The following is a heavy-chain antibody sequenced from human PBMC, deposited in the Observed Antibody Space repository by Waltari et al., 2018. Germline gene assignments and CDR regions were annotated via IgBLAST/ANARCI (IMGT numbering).Heavy chain of an antibody. CDR2: ISGYNGVT. D-gene: IGHD4-4*01. V-gene: IGHV1-18*01. J-gene: IGHJ3*02. CDR1: GYMFSNYG. CDR3: ARGGLQPHAFGI. Sequence: HVQLVQSGDEEKKPGASVKVSCKASGYMFSNYGITWVRQAPGQGLEWMGWISGYNGVTNHAQMLRGRVTMATDTSTGAAFMELSSLRSDYTAVYYCARGGLQPHAFGIWSQGTMVTVSS.